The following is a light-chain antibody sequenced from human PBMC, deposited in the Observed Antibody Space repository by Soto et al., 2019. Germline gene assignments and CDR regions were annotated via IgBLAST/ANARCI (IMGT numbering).Light chain of an antibody. CDR3: CSYAGSGTLV. CDR2: EGS. Sequence: QSALTQPASVSGSPGQSITISCTGTSSDVGSYNLVSWYQQHPGKAPKLMIYEGSKRPSGVSNRFSGSKSGYTASLTISGLQAEDGADYYCCSYAGSGTLVFGGGTKVTVL. V-gene: IGLV2-23*01. J-gene: IGLJ3*02. CDR1: SSDVGSYNL.